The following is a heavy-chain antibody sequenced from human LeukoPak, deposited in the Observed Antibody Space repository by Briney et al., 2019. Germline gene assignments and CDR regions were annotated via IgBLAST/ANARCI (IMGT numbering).Heavy chain of an antibody. D-gene: IGHD5-12*01. J-gene: IGHJ4*02. CDR2: ISSSSSYI. V-gene: IGHV3-21*01. CDR3: ARGVMSRYDLGDNY. CDR1: GFTFSSYS. Sequence: MPGGSLRLSCAASGFTFSSYSMNWVRQAPGKGLEWVSSISSSSSYIYYADSVKGRFTISRDNAKNSLYLQMNSLRAEDTAVYYCARGVMSRYDLGDNYWGQGTLVTVSS.